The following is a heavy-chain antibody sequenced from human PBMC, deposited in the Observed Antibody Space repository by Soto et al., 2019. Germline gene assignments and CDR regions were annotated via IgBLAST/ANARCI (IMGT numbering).Heavy chain of an antibody. CDR3: AASCVGCGGFNYYGMDV. CDR1: GVSISSYC. J-gene: IGHJ6*02. V-gene: IGHV4-59*12. D-gene: IGHD2-21*01. CDR2: IYYSGST. Sequence: SETLSLTCTVSGVSISSYCWSWIRQPPGKGLEWIGYIYYSGSTNYNPSLKSRVTISVDTSKNQFSLKLSSVTAADTAVYYCAASCVGCGGFNYYGMDVWGQGTTVTVSS.